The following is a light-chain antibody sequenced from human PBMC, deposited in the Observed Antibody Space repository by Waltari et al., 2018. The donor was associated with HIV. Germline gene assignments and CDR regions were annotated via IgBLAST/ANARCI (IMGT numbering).Light chain of an antibody. CDR3: GTWDTSLNAGV. V-gene: IGLV1-51*01. CDR2: DNH. J-gene: IGLJ2*01. Sequence: QSVLTQPPAVSAAPGQKVAIACSGTTSHIGHNFVCWYQKLQGTAPKLLIFDNHKRPSGVSDRFSASKSGTSATLAITGLHTGDEAEYYCGTWDTSLNAGVFGGGTKVSVL. CDR1: TSHIGHNF.